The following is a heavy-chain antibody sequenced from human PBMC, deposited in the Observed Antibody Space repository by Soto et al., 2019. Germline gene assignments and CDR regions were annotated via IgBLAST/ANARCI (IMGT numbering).Heavy chain of an antibody. V-gene: IGHV3-23*01. Sequence: PGGSLRLSCAGSGFTFSTYAMSWVRRAPGKGLEWVSSISSGGVYMYYVDSVRGRFTISRDNFQSTLYLQMNSLRAEDTAVYYCTGALDLSPYYFYYGMYLWGQGTTVTVSS. CDR2: ISSGGVYM. CDR3: TGALDLSPYYFYYGMYL. CDR1: GFTFSTYA. J-gene: IGHJ6*02.